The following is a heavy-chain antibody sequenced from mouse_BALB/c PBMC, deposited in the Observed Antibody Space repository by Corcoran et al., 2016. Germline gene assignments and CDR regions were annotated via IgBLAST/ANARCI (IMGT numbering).Heavy chain of an antibody. CDR1: GYSFTGYY. J-gene: IGHJ4*01. Sequence: EVQLQQSGPELVKPGASVKISCKASGYSFTGYYMHWVKQSHVKSLYWIGRINPYNGATSYNQNFKDKASLTVDKSSSTAYMELHSLTSEDSAVYYCTNGGYFNFYAMDYLAQGTSVTLSS. CDR3: TNGGYFNFYAMDY. V-gene: IGHV1-26*01. D-gene: IGHD1-1*01. CDR2: INPYNGAT.